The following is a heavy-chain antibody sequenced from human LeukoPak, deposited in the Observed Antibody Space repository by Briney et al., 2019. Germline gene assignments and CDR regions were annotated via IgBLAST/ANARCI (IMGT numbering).Heavy chain of an antibody. J-gene: IGHJ6*03. CDR2: MNPNSGNK. Sequence: ASVKDSCKASGYILTNFHINWVRQATGQGVDGMGWMNPNSGNKGYAQKFQGRVTMTMNTSITTAYMEQSRLKSEETAVYSCARGPQWRGNYYYTDVWGRETTVTLSS. V-gene: IGHV1-8*01. D-gene: IGHD6-19*01. CDR1: GYILTNFH. CDR3: ARGPQWRGNYYYTDV.